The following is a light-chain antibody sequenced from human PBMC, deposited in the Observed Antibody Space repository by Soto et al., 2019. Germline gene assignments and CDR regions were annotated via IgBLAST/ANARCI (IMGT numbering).Light chain of an antibody. J-gene: IGKJ3*01. CDR3: QHYGTSPFT. V-gene: IGKV3-20*01. CDR2: GAS. Sequence: ESVSTQSPCTLSFSPGERVTLSCRASQSVASIYFAWYQQKPDQAPRLLIYGASTRATGIPDRFSGSGSATDFTLTIARLEPEDFAVYYCQHYGTSPFTFGPGTKVDIK. CDR1: QSVASIY.